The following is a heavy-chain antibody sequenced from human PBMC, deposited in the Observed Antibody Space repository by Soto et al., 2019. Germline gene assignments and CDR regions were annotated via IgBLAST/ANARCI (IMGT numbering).Heavy chain of an antibody. J-gene: IGHJ6*02. CDR3: AREDVVPAATEYYYYGMDV. CDR2: ISYDGSNK. V-gene: IGHV3-30-3*01. Sequence: GGSLRLSCAASGFTFSSYAMHWVRQAPGKGLEWVAVISYDGSNKYYAEYVKGRFTISRDNSKNTLYLQMNSLRAEDTAVYYCAREDVVPAATEYYYYGMDVWGQGTTVTVSS. D-gene: IGHD2-2*01. CDR1: GFTFSSYA.